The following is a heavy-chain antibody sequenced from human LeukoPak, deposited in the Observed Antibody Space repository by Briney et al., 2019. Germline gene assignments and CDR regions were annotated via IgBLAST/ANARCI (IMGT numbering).Heavy chain of an antibody. CDR2: INHSGST. V-gene: IGHV4-34*01. J-gene: IGHJ5*02. Sequence: SESLSLTCAVYGGSFSGYYWSWIRQPPGKGLEWIGEINHSGSTKYNPYLMSGVTLFVDTSHNNFSLQQSSGTRADTAVYYCARSLRVAGTINWFDPWGQGTLVTVSS. CDR1: GGSFSGYY. D-gene: IGHD6-19*01. CDR3: ARSLRVAGTINWFDP.